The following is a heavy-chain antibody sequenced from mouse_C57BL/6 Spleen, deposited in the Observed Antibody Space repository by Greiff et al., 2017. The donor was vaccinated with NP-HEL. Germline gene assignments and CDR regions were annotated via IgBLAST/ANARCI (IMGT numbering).Heavy chain of an antibody. V-gene: IGHV1-52*01. D-gene: IGHD3-2*01. CDR2: IDPSDSET. CDR1: GYTFTSYW. CDR3: ARRGRQLYYAMDY. J-gene: IGHJ4*01. Sequence: QVQLQQPGAELVRPGSSVKLSCKASGYTFTSYWMHWVKQRPIQGLEWIGNIDPSDSETHYNQKFKDKATLTVDKSSSTAYMQLSSLTSEDSAVYYCARRGRQLYYAMDYWGQGTSVTVSS.